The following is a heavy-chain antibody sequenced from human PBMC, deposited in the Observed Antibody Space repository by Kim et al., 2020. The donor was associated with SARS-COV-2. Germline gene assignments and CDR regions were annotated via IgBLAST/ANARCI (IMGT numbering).Heavy chain of an antibody. V-gene: IGHV4-39*01. CDR3: ARHHLN. CDR2: YCTGPT. Sequence: YCTGPTSYNPALKSRVTMSVDTSKNQFSLKLSSVTAADTAVYYCARHHLNWGQGTLVTVSS. J-gene: IGHJ4*02.